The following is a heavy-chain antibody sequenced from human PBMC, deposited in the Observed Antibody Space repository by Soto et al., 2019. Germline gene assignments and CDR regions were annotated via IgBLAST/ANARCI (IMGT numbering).Heavy chain of an antibody. CDR3: ASGIRYDKNWFDP. CDR2: IXXXFXTX. CDR1: GYTFITYA. D-gene: IGHD3-9*01. J-gene: IGHJ5*02. V-gene: IGHV1-69*13. Sequence: SVKVSCKASGYTFITYAISWVRQAPGQGLEWXGGIXXXFXTXXXAXXXQGRVTITADESTSTAYMELSSLRSEDTVFYYCASGIRYDKNWFDPWGQGTLVTVSS.